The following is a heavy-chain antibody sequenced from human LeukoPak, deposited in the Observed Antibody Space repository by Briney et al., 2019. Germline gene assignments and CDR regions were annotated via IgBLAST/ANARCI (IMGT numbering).Heavy chain of an antibody. V-gene: IGHV3-7*01. CDR2: IKQDGSEK. CDR1: GFTFSRHW. J-gene: IGHJ4*02. Sequence: GGSLRLSCSASGFTFSRHWMSWVRQAPGKGLEWVANIKQDGSEKYYVDSVKGRFTISRDNADNSLYLQMNSLRAEDTAVYYCARDRGYYDSSGLLGYWGQGTLVTVSS. D-gene: IGHD3-22*01. CDR3: ARDRGYYDSSGLLGY.